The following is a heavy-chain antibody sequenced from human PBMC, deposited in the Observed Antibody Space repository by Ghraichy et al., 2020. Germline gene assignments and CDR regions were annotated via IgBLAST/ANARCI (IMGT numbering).Heavy chain of an antibody. Sequence: LSLTCEASGFNFRNYDMSWVRQAPGKGLEWVTGISGSGGRTYSADSAKGRFTISRDNSKNTVYLQMNSLRAEDTALYFCAKDRDQHGAGSWALDVWGQGTLVTVSS. J-gene: IGHJ3*01. CDR1: GFNFRNYD. CDR2: ISGSGGRT. D-gene: IGHD3-10*01. CDR3: AKDRDQHGAGSWALDV. V-gene: IGHV3-23*01.